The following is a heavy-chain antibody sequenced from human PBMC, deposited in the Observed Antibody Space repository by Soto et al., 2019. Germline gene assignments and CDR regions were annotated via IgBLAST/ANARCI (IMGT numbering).Heavy chain of an antibody. V-gene: IGHV1-2*04. CDR3: ARDRYSSSWYQGYGMDV. Sequence: ASVKVSCKASGYTFTGYYMHWVRQAPGQGLEWMGWINPNSGGTNYAQKFQGWVTITRDTSISTAYMELSRLRSDETDVYYCARDRYSSSWYQGYGMDVWGQGTTVTVSS. CDR1: GYTFTGYY. CDR2: INPNSGGT. D-gene: IGHD6-13*01. J-gene: IGHJ6*02.